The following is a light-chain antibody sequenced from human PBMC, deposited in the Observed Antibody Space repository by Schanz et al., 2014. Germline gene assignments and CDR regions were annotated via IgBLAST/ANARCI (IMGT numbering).Light chain of an antibody. Sequence: EIVLTQSPGTLSLSPGERATLSCRASQSVSSSYLAWYQQKPGQAPRLLIYGASSRATGIPDRFSGSGSGTDFTLIISRLEPEDFAVYYCQQYGNSPPTFGRGTKVEIK. CDR1: QSVSSSY. J-gene: IGKJ1*01. V-gene: IGKV3-20*01. CDR3: QQYGNSPPT. CDR2: GAS.